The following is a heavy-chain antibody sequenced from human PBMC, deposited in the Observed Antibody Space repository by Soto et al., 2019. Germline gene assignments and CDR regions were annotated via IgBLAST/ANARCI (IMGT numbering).Heavy chain of an antibody. CDR2: IYYSGST. Sequence: SETLSLTCTVSGGSISSGGYYWSWIRQHPGKGLEWIGYIYYSGSTYYNPSLKSRVTISVDTSKNQFSLKLSSVTAADTAVYYCARDRPAAGVLFDYWGQGTLVTVSS. V-gene: IGHV4-31*03. CDR1: GGSISSGGYY. J-gene: IGHJ4*02. CDR3: ARDRPAAGVLFDY. D-gene: IGHD6-13*01.